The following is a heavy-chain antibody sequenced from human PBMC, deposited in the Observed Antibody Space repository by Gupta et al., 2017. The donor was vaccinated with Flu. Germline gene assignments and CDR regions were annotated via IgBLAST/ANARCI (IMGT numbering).Heavy chain of an antibody. CDR1: GFTFTDYW. J-gene: IGHJ4*02. CDR2: ISGTNTM. CDR3: ASADNYGYVED. Sequence: SCAASGFTFTDYWMSWIRRVPGKGLEWVSYISGTNTMYYAQAVKGRFTTSRDNAKNSLYLQMKSLRAEETAVYYWASADNYGYVEDGGQGTLVTVSS. V-gene: IGHV3-11*01. D-gene: IGHD3-16*01.